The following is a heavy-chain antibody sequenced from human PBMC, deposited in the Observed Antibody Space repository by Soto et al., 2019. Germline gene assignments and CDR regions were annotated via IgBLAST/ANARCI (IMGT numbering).Heavy chain of an antibody. CDR3: ARRTDCSGSCYNYFQH. CDR1: GFTLSNYE. Sequence: GGSLRLSCAASGFTLSNYEIHWVRQAPGKGLEWVSYISSSGSTIHYADSVKGRFTISRDNAKNSLYLQMNSLRAEDTAVYYCARRTDCSGSCYNYFQHWGQGTLVTSPQ. J-gene: IGHJ1*01. CDR2: ISSSGSTI. D-gene: IGHD2-15*01. V-gene: IGHV3-48*03.